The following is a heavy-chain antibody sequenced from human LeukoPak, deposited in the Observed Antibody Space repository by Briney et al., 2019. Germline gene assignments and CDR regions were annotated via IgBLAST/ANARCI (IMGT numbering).Heavy chain of an antibody. Sequence: GASVKVSCKASGYTFTGYYMHWVRQAPGQGLEWMGWINPNSGGTNYAQKFQGRVTMTRDTSASTAYMELSSLRSEDTAVYYCAREDYYDSSGMYGMDVWGQGTTVTVSS. CDR3: AREDYYDSSGMYGMDV. D-gene: IGHD3-22*01. CDR2: INPNSGGT. J-gene: IGHJ6*02. V-gene: IGHV1-2*02. CDR1: GYTFTGYY.